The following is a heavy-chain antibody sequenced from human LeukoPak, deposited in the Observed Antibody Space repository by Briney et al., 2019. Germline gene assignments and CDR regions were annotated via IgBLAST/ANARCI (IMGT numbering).Heavy chain of an antibody. CDR2: IIPIFGTA. V-gene: IGHV1-69*05. Sequence: ASVKVSCKASGGTFSSYAISWVRQAPGQGLEWMGGIIPIFGTANYAQKFQGRVTITTDESTSTAYMELSSLRSEDTAVYYCASSGRGVIITNAFDIWGQGTMVTVSS. D-gene: IGHD3-10*01. CDR1: GGTFSSYA. CDR3: ASSGRGVIITNAFDI. J-gene: IGHJ3*02.